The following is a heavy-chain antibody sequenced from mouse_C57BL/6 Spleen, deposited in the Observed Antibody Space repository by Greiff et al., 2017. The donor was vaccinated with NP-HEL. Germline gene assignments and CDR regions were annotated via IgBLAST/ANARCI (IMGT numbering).Heavy chain of an antibody. V-gene: IGHV7-3*01. CDR3: ARYNDGYYWYFDV. CDR2: IRNKANGYTT. D-gene: IGHD2-3*01. Sequence: EVQLVESGGGLVQPGGSLSLSCAASGFTFTDYYMSWVRQPPGKALEWLGFIRNKANGYTTEYSASVKGRFTISRDNSQSILYLQMNALRAEDSATYYCARYNDGYYWYFDVWGTGTTVTVSS. J-gene: IGHJ1*03. CDR1: GFTFTDYY.